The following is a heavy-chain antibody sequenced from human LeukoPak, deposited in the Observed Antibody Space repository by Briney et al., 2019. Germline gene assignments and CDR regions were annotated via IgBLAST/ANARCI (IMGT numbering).Heavy chain of an antibody. V-gene: IGHV4-59*12. Sequence: PSETLSLTCTVSGGSISSYYWSWIRQPPGKGLEWLGYIYYSGSTNYNPSLKSRVTISLDTSKNQFSLKLRSVTAADTAVYYCARAGWVWGSYRYFDYWGQGTLVTVSS. CDR1: GGSISSYY. CDR3: ARAGWVWGSYRYFDY. J-gene: IGHJ4*02. D-gene: IGHD3-16*02. CDR2: IYYSGST.